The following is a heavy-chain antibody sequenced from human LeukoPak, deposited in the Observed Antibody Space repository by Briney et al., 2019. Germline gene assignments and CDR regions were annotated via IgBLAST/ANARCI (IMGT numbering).Heavy chain of an antibody. J-gene: IGHJ6*03. Sequence: SVKVSCKASGGTFSSYAISWVRQAPGQGLEWMGGIIPIFGTANYAQKFQGRVTITTDESTSTAYMELSSLRSEDTAVYYCARELREYRSGTSCYTDYYYMDVWGKGTTVTVSS. CDR2: IIPIFGTA. D-gene: IGHD2-2*02. CDR1: GGTFSSYA. V-gene: IGHV1-69*05. CDR3: ARELREYRSGTSCYTDYYYMDV.